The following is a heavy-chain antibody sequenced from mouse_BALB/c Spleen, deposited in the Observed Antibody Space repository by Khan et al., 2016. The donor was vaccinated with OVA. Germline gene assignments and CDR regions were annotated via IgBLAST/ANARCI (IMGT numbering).Heavy chain of an antibody. V-gene: IGHV3-2*02. CDR2: ISYSGVT. Sequence: EVELVESGPGLVKPSQSLSLTCTVTGYSITSGYAWNWIRQFPGNKLEWMGYISYSGVTSYTPSLKSRISITRDTSKNQFFLQLNSVTTEDTATYYCARGNYYWYYFDYWGQGTTRTVAS. J-gene: IGHJ2*01. CDR1: GYSITSGYA. CDR3: ARGNYYWYYFDY. D-gene: IGHD1-1*01.